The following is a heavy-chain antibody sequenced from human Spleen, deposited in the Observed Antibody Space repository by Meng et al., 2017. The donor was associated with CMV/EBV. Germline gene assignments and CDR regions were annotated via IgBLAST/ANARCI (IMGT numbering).Heavy chain of an antibody. CDR1: GYTFTGYY. CDR3: ASSGYSYGLYDY. D-gene: IGHD5-18*01. V-gene: IGHV1-2*02. J-gene: IGHJ4*02. CDR2: INPDSGGT. Sequence: ASVKVSCKASGYTFTGYYMHWVRQAPGQGLEWMGWINPDSGGTNYAQKFQGRVTMTRDTSISTAYMELRSLRSDDTAVYYCASSGYSYGLYDYWGQGTLVTVSS.